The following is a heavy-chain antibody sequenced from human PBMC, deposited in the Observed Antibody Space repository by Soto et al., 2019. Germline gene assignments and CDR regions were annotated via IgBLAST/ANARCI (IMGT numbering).Heavy chain of an antibody. Sequence: ASVKVSCKASGGTFSSYAISWVRQAPGQGLEWMGGIIPIFGTANYAQKFQGRVTITADESTSTAYMELSSLRSEDTAVYYCARGQEPLYYYGMDVWGQGTTVTVSS. CDR1: GGTFSSYA. J-gene: IGHJ6*02. V-gene: IGHV1-69*13. CDR2: IIPIFGTA. CDR3: ARGQEPLYYYGMDV.